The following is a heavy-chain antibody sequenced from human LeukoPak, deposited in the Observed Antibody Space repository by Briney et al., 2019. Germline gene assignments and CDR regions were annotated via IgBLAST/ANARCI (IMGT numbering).Heavy chain of an antibody. CDR1: GFAFSRHW. CDR3: AREVGWFGERYYYGMDV. CDR2: ISSDGSST. V-gene: IGHV3-74*01. Sequence: GGSLRLSCAASGFAFSRHWMHWVRQAPGKGLVWVSRISSDGSSTLYADSVKGRFTISRDNAKNTLYLQMNSLRAEDTAVYYCAREVGWFGERYYYGMDVWGQGTTVTVSS. D-gene: IGHD3-10*01. J-gene: IGHJ6*02.